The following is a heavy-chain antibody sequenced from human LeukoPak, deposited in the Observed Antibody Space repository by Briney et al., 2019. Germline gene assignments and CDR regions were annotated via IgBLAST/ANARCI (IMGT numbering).Heavy chain of an antibody. CDR1: NGSISNNF. CDR3: ARTTEGGYSYGYFYYYYMDV. CDR2: IYTSGST. D-gene: IGHD5-18*01. J-gene: IGHJ6*03. Sequence: SETLSLTCTVSNGSISNNFWSWIRQPAGKGLEWIGRIYTSGSTNYNPSLKSRVTMSVDTSKNQFSLKLSSVTAADTAVYYCARTTEGGYSYGYFYYYYMDVWGKGTTVTISS. V-gene: IGHV4-4*07.